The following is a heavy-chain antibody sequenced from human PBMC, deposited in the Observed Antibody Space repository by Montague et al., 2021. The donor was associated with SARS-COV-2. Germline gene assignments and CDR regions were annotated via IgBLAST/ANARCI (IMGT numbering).Heavy chain of an antibody. CDR2: IYTNETT. V-gene: IGHV4-4*07. J-gene: IGHJ5*02. CDR1: GGSISTYY. Sequence: SETLSLTCTVSGGSISTYYWRWIRQPAGKGLEWIGRIYTNETTNYNPSLKSRVTMSVDTSKNQFSLKLTSVTAADTAVYYCARTFWGSWFGESWFGPWGQGNLVTVSS. CDR3: ARTFWGSWFGESWFGP. D-gene: IGHD3-10*01.